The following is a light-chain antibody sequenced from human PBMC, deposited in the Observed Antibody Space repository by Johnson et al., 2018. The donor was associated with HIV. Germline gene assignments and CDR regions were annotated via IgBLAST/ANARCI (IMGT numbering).Light chain of an antibody. V-gene: IGLV1-51*02. CDR3: GTWDSSLSAEV. CDR2: ENN. J-gene: IGLJ1*01. CDR1: NSNIGNNY. Sequence: QSVLTQPPSVSAAPGQKVTISCSGSNSNIGNNYVSWYQQLPGTAPKLLIYENNKRPSGIPDRFSGSKSGTSATLGITGLQTGDEAEYYCGTWDSSLSAEVFGTGTKVTVL.